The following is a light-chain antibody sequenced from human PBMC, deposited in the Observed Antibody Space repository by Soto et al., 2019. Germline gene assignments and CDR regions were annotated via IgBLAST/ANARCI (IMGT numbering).Light chain of an antibody. CDR3: QQYNTYPLT. CDR1: QSISTW. V-gene: IGKV1-5*03. CDR2: KAS. J-gene: IGKJ4*01. Sequence: DIQMTQSPSTLSASVGDRVTITCRTSQSISTWLAWYQQKPGKAPKLLIYKASSLEGGVPSRFRGSGSGTEFNITISSLQPDDFATYYCQQYNTYPLTFGGGTTLEIK.